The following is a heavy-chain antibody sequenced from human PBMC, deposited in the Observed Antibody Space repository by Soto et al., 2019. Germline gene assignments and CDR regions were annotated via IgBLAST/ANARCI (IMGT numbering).Heavy chain of an antibody. V-gene: IGHV3-33*01. Sequence: QVQLVESGGGVVQPGRSLRLSCAASGFTFSSYGMHWVRQAPGKGLEWVAVIWYDGSNKDYADSVKGRFTISRDNSKNTLYLQMNSLRAEDTAVYYCARDHCSDTNCDISLYFDYWGQGTLVTVSS. CDR3: ARDHCSDTNCDISLYFDY. CDR1: GFTFSSYG. CDR2: IWYDGSNK. J-gene: IGHJ4*02. D-gene: IGHD2-15*01.